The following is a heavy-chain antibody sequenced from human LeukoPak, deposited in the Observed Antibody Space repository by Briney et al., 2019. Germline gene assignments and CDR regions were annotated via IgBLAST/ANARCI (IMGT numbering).Heavy chain of an antibody. D-gene: IGHD2-15*01. CDR2: IYYSGST. CDR3: ARVGGYCSGGSCNWFDP. Sequence: SETLSLTCTVSGGFISSYYWSWIRQPPGKGLEWIGYIYYSGSTNYNPSLKSRVTISVDTSKNQLSLKLSSATAADTAVYYCARVGGYCSGGSCNWFDPWGQGTLVTVSS. J-gene: IGHJ5*02. V-gene: IGHV4-59*01. CDR1: GGFISSYY.